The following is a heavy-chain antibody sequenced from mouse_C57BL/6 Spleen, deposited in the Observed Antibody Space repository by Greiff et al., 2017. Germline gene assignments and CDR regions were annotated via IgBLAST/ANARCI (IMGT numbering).Heavy chain of an antibody. CDR3: ARDGKGVPYYFDY. Sequence: QVQLQQSGPELVKPGASVKISCKASGYAFSSSWMNWVKQRPGKGLEWIGRIYPGDGDTNYNGKFKGKATLTADKSSSTAYMQLSSLTSEDSAVYFCARDGKGVPYYFDYWGQGTTLTVSS. V-gene: IGHV1-82*01. CDR1: GYAFSSSW. CDR2: IYPGDGDT. D-gene: IGHD2-1*01. J-gene: IGHJ2*01.